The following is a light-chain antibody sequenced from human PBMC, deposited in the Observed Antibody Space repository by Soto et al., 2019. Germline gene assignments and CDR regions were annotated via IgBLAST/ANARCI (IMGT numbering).Light chain of an antibody. V-gene: IGKV1-39*01. CDR2: AAS. J-gene: IGKJ2*01. CDR1: QSISTS. Sequence: DIQMTQSPSSLSTSVGDRVTITCRASQSISTSLNWYQQNPGKAPKVLIYAASTLQSGVPSRFSASGSVTDFNLTISGLQPEDVATCCCHQSYIAPLTFGQGTKRES. CDR3: HQSYIAPLT.